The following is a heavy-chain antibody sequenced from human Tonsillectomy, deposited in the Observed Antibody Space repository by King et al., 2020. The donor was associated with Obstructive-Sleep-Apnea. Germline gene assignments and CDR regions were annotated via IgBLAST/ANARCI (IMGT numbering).Heavy chain of an antibody. V-gene: IGHV3-43*01. CDR1: GFTFDDYT. CDR3: AKGGYDILTGYSPPPSYFDY. Sequence: VQLVESGGVVVQPGGSLRLSCVASGFTFDDYTMHWVRQTPGKGLEWVSLFTWDGGTTYYADSVKGRFTISRDNSKNSLYLQMNSLRTEDTAFYYCAKGGYDILTGYSPPPSYFDYWGQGTLVTVSS. D-gene: IGHD3-9*01. CDR2: FTWDGGTT. J-gene: IGHJ4*02.